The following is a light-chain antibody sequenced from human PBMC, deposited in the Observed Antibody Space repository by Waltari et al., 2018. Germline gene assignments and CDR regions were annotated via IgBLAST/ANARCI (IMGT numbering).Light chain of an antibody. CDR1: DIGTNS. CDR2: DSS. J-gene: IGLJ2*01. Sequence: SYVLTQPPSLSVAPGKTARITCGGNDIGTNSVHWYQQEPGQAPVLVVHDSSDRPSGIPDRFSGSNSGDTATLTISRVEAGDEADYYCQVWDTRSDHLIFGGGTKLTVL. CDR3: QVWDTRSDHLI. V-gene: IGLV3-21*03.